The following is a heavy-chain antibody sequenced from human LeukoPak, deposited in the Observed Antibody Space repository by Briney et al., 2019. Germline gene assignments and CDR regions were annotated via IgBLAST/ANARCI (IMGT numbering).Heavy chain of an antibody. V-gene: IGHV3-30-3*01. D-gene: IGHD3-22*01. Sequence: GGSLRLSCAASGFTFSTYTMDWVRQAPGKGLEWVAVISYDGSNKYYADSVKGRFTISRDNSKNTLYLQMNSLRAEDTAVYYCAFDSTGPWGQGTLVTVSS. CDR1: GFTFSTYT. CDR3: AFDSTGP. J-gene: IGHJ5*02. CDR2: ISYDGSNK.